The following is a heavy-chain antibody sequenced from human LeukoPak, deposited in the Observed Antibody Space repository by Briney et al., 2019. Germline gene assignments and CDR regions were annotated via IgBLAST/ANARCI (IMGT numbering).Heavy chain of an antibody. CDR3: AKGAGGFSYYNWFDP. J-gene: IGHJ5*02. CDR2: IYYSGTT. V-gene: IGHV4-39*07. D-gene: IGHD5-18*01. Sequence: NPSETLSLTCTVSGGSISSSPYYWGWIRQPPWKGLEWIGSIYYSGTTHYSPSLESRVTISVGTSKNQFSLKLASVTAADTAIYYCAKGAGGFSYYNWFDPWGQGTLVTVSS. CDR1: GGSISSSPYY.